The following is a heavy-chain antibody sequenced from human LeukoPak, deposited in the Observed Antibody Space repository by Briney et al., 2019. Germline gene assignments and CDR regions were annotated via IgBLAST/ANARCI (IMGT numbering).Heavy chain of an antibody. D-gene: IGHD4-17*01. V-gene: IGHV3-64D*06. CDR1: GFTFSSYA. CDR3: VRERYGDYDY. J-gene: IGHJ4*02. CDR2: ISSNGGST. Sequence: GGSLRLSCSASGFTFSSYAMHWVRQAPGKGLEYVSAISSNGGSTYYADSVEGRFTISRDNSKNTLYLQMSSLRAEDTAVYYCVRERYGDYDYWGQGTLVTVSS.